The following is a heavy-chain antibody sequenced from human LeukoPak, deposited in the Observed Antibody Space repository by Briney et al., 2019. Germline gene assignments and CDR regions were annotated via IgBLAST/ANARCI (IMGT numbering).Heavy chain of an antibody. CDR3: AKDLLYSIPGAFDY. CDR1: GGSISSSN. J-gene: IGHJ4*02. V-gene: IGHV3-23*01. D-gene: IGHD6-13*01. CDR2: ISGSGGST. Sequence: ETLSLTCAVSGGSISSSNWWSWVRQPPGKGLEWVSAISGSGGSTFYADSVMGRFTISRDNPKNTLYLQMNSLRAEDTAVYYCAKDLLYSIPGAFDYWGQGTLVTVSS.